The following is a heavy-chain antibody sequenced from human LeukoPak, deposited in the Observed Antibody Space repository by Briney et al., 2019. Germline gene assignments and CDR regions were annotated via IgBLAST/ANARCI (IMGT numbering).Heavy chain of an antibody. Sequence: SETLSLTCAVSGGSFSGYYWSWIRQPPGKGLEWIGEINHSGSTNYNPSLKSRVTISVDTSKNQFSLKLSSVTAVDTAVYYCGRGGDLIDFWSGAWSYYGMDVWGQGTTVTVSS. CDR1: GGSFSGYY. CDR3: GRGGDLIDFWSGAWSYYGMDV. V-gene: IGHV4-34*01. D-gene: IGHD3-3*01. CDR2: INHSGST. J-gene: IGHJ6*02.